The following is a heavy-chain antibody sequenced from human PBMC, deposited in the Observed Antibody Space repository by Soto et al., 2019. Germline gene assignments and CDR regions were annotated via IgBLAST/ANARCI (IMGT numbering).Heavy chain of an antibody. CDR2: ISYDGSNK. CDR1: GFTFSSYG. Sequence: GGSLRLSCAASGFTFSSYGMHWVRQAPGKGLEWVAVISYDGSNKYYADSVKGRFTISRDNSKNTLYLQMNSLRAEDTAVYYCAKVAYDFWSGYYSSVFSDFDYCDNETLFTLAS. J-gene: IGHJ4*01. CDR3: AKVAYDFWSGYYSSVFSDFDY. D-gene: IGHD3-3*01. V-gene: IGHV3-30*18.